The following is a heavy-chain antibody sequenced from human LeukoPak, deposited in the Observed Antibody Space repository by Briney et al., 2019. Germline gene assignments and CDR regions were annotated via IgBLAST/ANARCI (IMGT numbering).Heavy chain of an antibody. Sequence: GASVKVSCKASGHTFTSYGISWVRQAPGQGLEWMGWISAYNGNTDYAQKLQGRVTMTTHTSTSTAYMELRSLTSDDTAVYYCARSLASYYSSGFDPWGQGTLVTVSS. V-gene: IGHV1-18*01. CDR2: ISAYNGNT. D-gene: IGHD3-10*01. J-gene: IGHJ5*02. CDR1: GHTFTSYG. CDR3: ARSLASYYSSGFDP.